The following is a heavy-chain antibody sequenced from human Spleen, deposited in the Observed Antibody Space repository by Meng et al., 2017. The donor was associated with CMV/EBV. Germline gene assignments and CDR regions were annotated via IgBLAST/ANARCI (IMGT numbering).Heavy chain of an antibody. CDR2: INHSGST. CDR1: GGSFSVYY. J-gene: IGHJ5*02. V-gene: IGHV4-34*01. D-gene: IGHD6-25*01. Sequence: QVQLQRWGAGLFKPSEPLALTCAVYGGSFSVYYWSWIRQPPGKGLEWIGEINHSGSTNYNPSLKSRVTISVDTSKNQFSLKLSSVTAADTAVYYCARGPTARRKAWFDPWGQGTLVTVSS. CDR3: ARGPTARRKAWFDP.